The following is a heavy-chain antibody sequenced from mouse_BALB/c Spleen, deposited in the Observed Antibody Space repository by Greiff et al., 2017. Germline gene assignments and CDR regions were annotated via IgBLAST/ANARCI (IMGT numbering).Heavy chain of an antibody. CDR3: ARGAYYGSSYFDY. Sequence: EVQLQESGPGLVKPSQSLSLTCSVTGYSITSGYYWNWIRQFPGNKLEWMGYISYDGSNNYNPSLKNRISITRDTSKNQFFLKLNSVTTEDTATYDGARGAYYGSSYFDYWGQGTTLTVSS. J-gene: IGHJ2*01. CDR2: ISYDGSN. V-gene: IGHV3-6*02. CDR1: GYSITSGYY. D-gene: IGHD1-1*01.